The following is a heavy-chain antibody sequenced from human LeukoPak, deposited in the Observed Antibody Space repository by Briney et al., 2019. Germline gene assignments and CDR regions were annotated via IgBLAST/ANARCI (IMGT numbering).Heavy chain of an antibody. J-gene: IGHJ6*02. CDR3: ARPTGGYYYYYGMDV. CDR1: GYTFTGYY. CDR2: INPNSGGT. Sequence: ASVKVSCKASGYTFTGYYMHWVRQAPGQGLEWMGWINPNSGGTNYAQKFQGRVTMTRDTSISTAYMELSRLRSDDTAVYYCARPTGGYYYYYGMDVWGQGTRSPSP. V-gene: IGHV1-2*02.